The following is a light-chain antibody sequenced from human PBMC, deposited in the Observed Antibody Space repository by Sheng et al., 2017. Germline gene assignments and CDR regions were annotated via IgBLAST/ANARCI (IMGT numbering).Light chain of an antibody. V-gene: IGKV3-20*01. J-gene: IGKJ1*01. Sequence: EVVLTQSPGTLSLSPGERATLSCRASQSVSDNFLAWYQRRPGQAPRLLIYAASSRATGIPDRFSGSGSGTDFTLTISRLEPEDFAVYYCQQYGSSLPWTFGQGTKVEIK. CDR3: QQYGSSLPWT. CDR1: QSVSDNF. CDR2: AAS.